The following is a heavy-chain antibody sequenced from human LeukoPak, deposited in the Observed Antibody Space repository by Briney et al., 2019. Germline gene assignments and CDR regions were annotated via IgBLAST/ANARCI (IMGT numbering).Heavy chain of an antibody. D-gene: IGHD3-10*01. J-gene: IGHJ6*02. CDR3: ARDIGSGPVDV. Sequence: SETLSLTCTVSGASISNYYWSWIRQPPGKGLEWIGYIYYTGRTNFNPSLKSRVTMSVDTSKNQLSLKLSSVTAADTAVYYCARDIGSGPVDVWGQGPTVPVSS. V-gene: IGHV4-59*01. CDR1: GASISNYY. CDR2: IYYTGRT.